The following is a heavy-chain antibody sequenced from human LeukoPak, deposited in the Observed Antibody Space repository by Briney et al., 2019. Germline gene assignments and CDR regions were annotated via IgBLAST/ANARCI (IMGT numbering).Heavy chain of an antibody. CDR3: AREGGRYCSGGSCYSSNGWYGGLNY. J-gene: IGHJ4*02. Sequence: ASVKVSCKASGYTFTSYGISWVRQAPGQGLEWMGWISTYKGHTNYARKVQGRVTMTKDTSTSTAYMELRSLRPDDTAVYFCAREGGRYCSGGSCYSSNGWYGGLNYWGQGTLVTVSS. CDR1: GYTFTSYG. CDR2: ISTYKGHT. V-gene: IGHV1-18*01. D-gene: IGHD2-15*01.